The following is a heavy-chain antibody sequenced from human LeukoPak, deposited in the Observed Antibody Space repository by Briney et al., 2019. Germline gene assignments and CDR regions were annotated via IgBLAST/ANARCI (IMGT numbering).Heavy chain of an antibody. J-gene: IGHJ2*01. Sequence: SETLSLTCAVSGVTVSGYYLSWIRQPPGKGLEWVSEINRDVSTNYTPSVKGRVTISIDTSKNKFSLKMSSVTAADTAVYYCAGGYCSGGSCYLRVWYFDLWGRGTLVTVSS. D-gene: IGHD2-15*01. CDR3: AGGYCSGGSCYLRVWYFDL. CDR1: GVTVSGYY. V-gene: IGHV4-34*01. CDR2: INRDVST.